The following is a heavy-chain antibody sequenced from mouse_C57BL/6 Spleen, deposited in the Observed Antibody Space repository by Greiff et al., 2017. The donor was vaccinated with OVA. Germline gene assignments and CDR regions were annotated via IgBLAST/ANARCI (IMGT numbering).Heavy chain of an antibody. Sequence: QVQLQQPGAELVKPGASVKMSCKASGYTFTSYWITWVKQRPGQGLEWIGDIYPGSGSTNYNEKFKSKATLTVDTSSSTAYMQLSSLTSEDSAVYYCAREGDSSGPAWFAYWGQGTLVTVSA. J-gene: IGHJ3*01. CDR1: GYTFTSYW. CDR2: IYPGSGST. CDR3: AREGDSSGPAWFAY. V-gene: IGHV1-55*01. D-gene: IGHD3-2*02.